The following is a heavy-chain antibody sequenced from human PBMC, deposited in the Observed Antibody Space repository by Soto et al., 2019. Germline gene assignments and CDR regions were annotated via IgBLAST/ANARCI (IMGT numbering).Heavy chain of an antibody. CDR1: GYTFTGYF. D-gene: IGHD1-26*01. J-gene: IGHJ4*02. V-gene: IGHV1-2*02. Sequence: ASVKVSCKASGYTFTGYFIHWVRQAPGQGLEWMGWINPRSGDTNYAQNFQCRVTMTRDTSITTAYMELSTLRSDDTAVYYCAKGWEVIMGAHYWGQGTLVTVSS. CDR3: AKGWEVIMGAHY. CDR2: INPRSGDT.